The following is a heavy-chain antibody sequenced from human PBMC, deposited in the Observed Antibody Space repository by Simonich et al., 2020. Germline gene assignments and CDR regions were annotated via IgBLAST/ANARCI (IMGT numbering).Heavy chain of an antibody. Sequence: QVQLVESGGGVVQPGRSLRLSCAASGFTFSSYGMHWVRQAPGKGLEWVGVIWYDGSNKYYADSVKGRFTISRDNSKNTLYLQMNSLRAEDTAVYYCARNSQYAFDIWGQGTMVTVSS. D-gene: IGHD2-21*01. V-gene: IGHV3-33*01. CDR1: GFTFSSYG. CDR2: IWYDGSNK. J-gene: IGHJ3*02. CDR3: ARNSQYAFDI.